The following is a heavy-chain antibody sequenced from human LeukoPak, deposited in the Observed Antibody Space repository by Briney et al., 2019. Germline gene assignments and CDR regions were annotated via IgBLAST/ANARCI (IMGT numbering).Heavy chain of an antibody. Sequence: SETLSLTCTVSGGSISSYYWSWIRQPPGKGLEWIGYIYYSGSTNYNPSLKSRVTISADTSKNQFSLKLSSVTAADTAVYYCARGDGWYGFWGQGTLVTVSS. CDR1: GGSISSYY. V-gene: IGHV4-59*01. D-gene: IGHD6-19*01. CDR2: IYYSGST. J-gene: IGHJ4*02. CDR3: ARGDGWYGF.